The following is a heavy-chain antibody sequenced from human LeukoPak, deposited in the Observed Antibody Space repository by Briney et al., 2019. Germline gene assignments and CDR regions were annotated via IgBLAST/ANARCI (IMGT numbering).Heavy chain of an antibody. CDR2: ISGSGGST. CDR1: GFTFSSYA. D-gene: IGHD5-18*01. CDR3: ASTKRGYSYGDFDY. J-gene: IGHJ4*02. V-gene: IGHV3-23*01. Sequence: PGGSLSLSCAASGFTFSSYAMSWVRQAPGKGLEWVSAISGSGGSTYYADSVKGRFTISRDNSKNTLYLQMNSLRAEDTAVYYCASTKRGYSYGDFDYWGQGTLVTVSS.